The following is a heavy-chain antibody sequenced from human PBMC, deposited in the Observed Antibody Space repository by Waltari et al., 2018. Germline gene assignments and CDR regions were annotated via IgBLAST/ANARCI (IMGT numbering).Heavy chain of an antibody. Sequence: QVQLVQSGAEVKKPGASVKVSCKASGYTFTSNDINWVRQATGQGLEWMVWMNPNSGHTGDAQKFQGRVTMTRNTSISTAYMELSSLRSEDTAVYYCAREYSSHHPLLNWGQGTLVTVSS. D-gene: IGHD6-6*01. J-gene: IGHJ4*02. CDR3: AREYSSHHPLLN. V-gene: IGHV1-8*01. CDR1: GYTFTSND. CDR2: MNPNSGHT.